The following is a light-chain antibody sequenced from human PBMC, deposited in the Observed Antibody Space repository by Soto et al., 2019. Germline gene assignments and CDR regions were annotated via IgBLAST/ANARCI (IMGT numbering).Light chain of an antibody. Sequence: EIVMTQSPATLSVSPGERATLSCRASQSVSSNLAWYQQKHGQAPRLLVYGASTRATGIPARFSGSGSGTEFTLTISSLQSEDFAVYSCHQYNSWPYTFGQGTNLEI. CDR1: QSVSSN. J-gene: IGKJ2*01. CDR2: GAS. V-gene: IGKV3-15*01. CDR3: HQYNSWPYT.